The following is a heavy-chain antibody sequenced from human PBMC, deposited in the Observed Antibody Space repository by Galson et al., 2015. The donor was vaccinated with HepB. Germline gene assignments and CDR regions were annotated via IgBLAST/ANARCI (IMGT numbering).Heavy chain of an antibody. V-gene: IGHV3-23*01. CDR3: AKGPGVPTDY. CDR2: ISGSSDGP. D-gene: IGHD3-10*01. J-gene: IGHJ4*02. Sequence: SLRLSCAASGFTFSSTAMSWVRQAPGKGLEWVATISGSSDGPYNADSVQGRFVADSVKGRFTTSRDNSKNTLFLQMNSLRADDTAVYYCAKGPGVPTDYWGQGTLVIVSS. CDR1: GFTFSSTA.